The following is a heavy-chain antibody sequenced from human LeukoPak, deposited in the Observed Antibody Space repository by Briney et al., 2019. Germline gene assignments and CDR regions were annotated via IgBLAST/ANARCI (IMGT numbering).Heavy chain of an antibody. CDR3: ARLTAGGYTGNFDY. D-gene: IGHD1-14*01. V-gene: IGHV4-59*08. CDR2: IYYSGTT. CDR1: AXSISNYY. J-gene: IGHJ4*02. Sequence: SETLSLTCTVSAXSISNYYWSWIRQPPGKGLELIGYIYYSGTTNYNPSLKNRVIISVDTSKKQFSLKMSSVTAADTAVYYCARLTAGGYTGNFDYWGQGTLVTVSS.